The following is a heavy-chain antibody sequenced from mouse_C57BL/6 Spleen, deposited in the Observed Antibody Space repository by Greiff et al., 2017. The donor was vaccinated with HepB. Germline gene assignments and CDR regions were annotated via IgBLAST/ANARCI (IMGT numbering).Heavy chain of an antibody. J-gene: IGHJ1*03. CDR3: ARGRGFITTVVATPDFDV. V-gene: IGHV1-52*01. Sequence: QVQLQQPGAELVRPGSSVKLSCKASGYTFTSYWMHWVKQRPIQGLEWIGNIDPSDSETHYNQKFKDKATLTVDKSSSTAYMQLSSLTSEDSAVYYCARGRGFITTVVATPDFDVWGTGTTVTVSS. CDR2: IDPSDSET. D-gene: IGHD1-1*01. CDR1: GYTFTSYW.